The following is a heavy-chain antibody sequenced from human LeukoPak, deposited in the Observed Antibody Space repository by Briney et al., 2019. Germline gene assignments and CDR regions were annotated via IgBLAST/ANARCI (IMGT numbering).Heavy chain of an antibody. Sequence: SETLSLTCAVYGGSFSGYYWSWIRQPPGKGLEWIGEINHSGSTNYNPSLKSRVTMSVDTSKNQFSLKLSSVTAADTAVYYCVRGGGDAFDIWGQGTMVTVSS. CDR2: INHSGST. CDR1: GGSFSGYY. V-gene: IGHV4-34*01. CDR3: VRGGGDAFDI. J-gene: IGHJ3*02.